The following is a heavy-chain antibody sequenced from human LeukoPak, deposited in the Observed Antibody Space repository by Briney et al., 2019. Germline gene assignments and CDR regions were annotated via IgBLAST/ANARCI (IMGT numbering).Heavy chain of an antibody. D-gene: IGHD5-24*01. Sequence: SETLSLTCTVTGGSISSGGYYWSCIRQPPGKGLECIGYIYHSGSTYYNPSLESRVTISVDRSKNQFSLKLSSVTAADTAVYYCATRSTREAFNIWGQGTMVTVSS. CDR3: ATRSTREAFNI. CDR1: GGSISSGGYY. V-gene: IGHV4-30-2*01. J-gene: IGHJ3*02. CDR2: IYHSGST.